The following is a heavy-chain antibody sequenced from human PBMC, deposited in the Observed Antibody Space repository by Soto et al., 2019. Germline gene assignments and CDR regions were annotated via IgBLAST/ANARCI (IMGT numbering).Heavy chain of an antibody. CDR2: ISGSGGST. Sequence: GSLRLSCAASGFTFSSYAMSWVRQAPGKGLEWVSAISGSGGSTYYADSVKGRFTISRDNSKNTLYLQMNSLRAEDTAVYYCAKAVEGGNYYYYMDVWGKGTTVTVSS. CDR1: GFTFSSYA. V-gene: IGHV3-23*01. J-gene: IGHJ6*03. D-gene: IGHD3-16*01. CDR3: AKAVEGGNYYYYMDV.